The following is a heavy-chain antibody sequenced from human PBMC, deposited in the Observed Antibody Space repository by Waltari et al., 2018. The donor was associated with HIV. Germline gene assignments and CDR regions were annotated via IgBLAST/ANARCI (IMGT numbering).Heavy chain of an antibody. V-gene: IGHV1-18*01. D-gene: IGHD3-10*02. CDR2: VSAYDGNR. Sequence: VQLVQSGPEMRKLGASVRISCRASGFTFTNYVFSWVRQAPGQGLEWLGWVSAYDGNRDFARNCKGRATLTTDTSTTTAFLDLRNLRSDDTAIYYCVRGGGTWLYDMYYFQGMDVWGQGTTVTVSS. CDR1: GFTFTNYV. CDR3: VRGGGTWLYDMYYFQGMDV. J-gene: IGHJ6*02.